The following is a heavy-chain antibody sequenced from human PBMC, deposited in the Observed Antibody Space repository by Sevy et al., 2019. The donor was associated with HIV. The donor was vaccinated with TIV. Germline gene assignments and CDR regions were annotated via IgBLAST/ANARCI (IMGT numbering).Heavy chain of an antibody. D-gene: IGHD3-10*01. J-gene: IGHJ4*02. Sequence: KQSQTLSLTCAISGDSVSSNSAAWNWIRQSPSRGLEWLGRTYYRSKWYNDYAVSVKSRITINPDTSKNQFSLQLNSVTPEDTAVYYCARGRYYYGSGSYYFDYWGQGTLVTVSS. CDR2: TYYRSKWYN. V-gene: IGHV6-1*01. CDR3: ARGRYYYGSGSYYFDY. CDR1: GDSVSSNSAA.